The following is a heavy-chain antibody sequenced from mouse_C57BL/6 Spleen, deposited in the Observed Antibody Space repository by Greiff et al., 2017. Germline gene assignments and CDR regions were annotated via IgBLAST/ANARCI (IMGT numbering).Heavy chain of an antibody. Sequence: QVQLQQPGAELVKPGASVKLSCKASGYTFTSYWMHWVKQRPGQGLEWIGMIHPNSGSTNYNEKFKSKATLTVDKSSSTAYMQLSSLTSEDSAVYYGVRSCYCGSSWDYFDDWGQGTTLTVSS. CDR3: VRSCYCGSSWDYFDD. D-gene: IGHD1-1*01. V-gene: IGHV1-64*01. J-gene: IGHJ2*01. CDR1: GYTFTSYW. CDR2: IHPNSGST.